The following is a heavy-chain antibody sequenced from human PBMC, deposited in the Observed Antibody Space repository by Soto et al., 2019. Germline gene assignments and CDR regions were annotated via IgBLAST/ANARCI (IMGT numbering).Heavy chain of an antibody. V-gene: IGHV1-18*01. CDR1: GYTFTSYG. CDR2: ISAYNGNT. Sequence: SVKVSCKASGYTFTSYGISWVRQAPGQGLEWMGWISAYNGNTNYAQKLQGRVTMTTDTSTSTAYMELRSLRSDDTAVYYCARDASVEYSSSSWFHWFDPWGQGTLVTVSS. J-gene: IGHJ5*02. CDR3: ARDASVEYSSSSWFHWFDP. D-gene: IGHD6-6*01.